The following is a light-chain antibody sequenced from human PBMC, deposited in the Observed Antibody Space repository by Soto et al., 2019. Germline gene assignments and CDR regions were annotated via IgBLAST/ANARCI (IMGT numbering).Light chain of an antibody. Sequence: DIQMTQSPSSLSASVGDRVTITCRTSQIISSYLNWYQQKPGRAPMLLIYAASSLPSGVPSRFSGSESGTEFTLTITSLQPEDFATYYCQESYSTHFTFGGGTKVEIK. J-gene: IGKJ4*01. V-gene: IGKV1-39*01. CDR2: AAS. CDR1: QIISSY. CDR3: QESYSTHFT.